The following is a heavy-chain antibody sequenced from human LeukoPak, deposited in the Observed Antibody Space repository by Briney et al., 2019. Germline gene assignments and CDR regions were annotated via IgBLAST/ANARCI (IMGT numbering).Heavy chain of an antibody. V-gene: IGHV1-2*02. CDR2: INPNSGGT. CDR1: GYTFTGYY. CDR3: ASLVSSSPLGYCSGGSCYSQDYFDY. Sequence: ASVKVSCEASGYTFTGYYMHWVRQAPGQGLEWMGWINPNSGGTNYAQKFQGRVTMTRDTSISTAYMELSRLRSDDTAVYYCASLVSSSPLGYCSGGSCYSQDYFDYWGQGTLVTVSS. D-gene: IGHD2-15*01. J-gene: IGHJ4*02.